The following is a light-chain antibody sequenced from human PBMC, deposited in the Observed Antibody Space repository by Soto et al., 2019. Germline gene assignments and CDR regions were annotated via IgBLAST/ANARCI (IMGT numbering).Light chain of an antibody. V-gene: IGKV3-20*01. CDR3: QQYHSSPRT. Sequence: EIVMSQSPGTLSLSPGERATLSCRASQSVSSSYLAWYQQKPGQAPRLLIYDTSNRATGIPDRFSGSGSGTDFTLTISRLEPEDFAVYYCQQYHSSPRTFGQGTKVDIK. CDR1: QSVSSSY. CDR2: DTS. J-gene: IGKJ1*01.